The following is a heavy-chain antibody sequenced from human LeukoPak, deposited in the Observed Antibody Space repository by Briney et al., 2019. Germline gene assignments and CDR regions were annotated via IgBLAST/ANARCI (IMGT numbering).Heavy chain of an antibody. CDR1: GYTFTSYG. CDR3: ARTRGGNSALYYYYYMDV. D-gene: IGHD4-23*01. Sequence: ASVKVSCKASGYTFTSYGISWVRQAPGQGLEWMGWMNPNSGNTGYAQKFQGRVTMTRDMSTSTVYMELSSLRSEDTAVYYCARTRGGNSALYYYYYMDVWGKGTTVTISS. J-gene: IGHJ6*03. CDR2: MNPNSGNT. V-gene: IGHV1-8*02.